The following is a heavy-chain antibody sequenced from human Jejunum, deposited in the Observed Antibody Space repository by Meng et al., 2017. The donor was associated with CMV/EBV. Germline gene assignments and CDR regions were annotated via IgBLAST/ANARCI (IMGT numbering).Heavy chain of an antibody. V-gene: IGHV3-23*01. CDR1: FGNYA. CDR3: ARGLGFGVVVQTFDAFDI. Sequence: FGNYARNGTRQAQGKGLEWASSISDFGGNTSSADSVKGRFTFSRDNSKTTFYLQRNSRRAEETAIYYCARGLGFGVVVQTFDAFDIWAKGLWSPSPQ. J-gene: IGHJ3*02. CDR2: ISDFGGNT. D-gene: IGHD3-3*01.